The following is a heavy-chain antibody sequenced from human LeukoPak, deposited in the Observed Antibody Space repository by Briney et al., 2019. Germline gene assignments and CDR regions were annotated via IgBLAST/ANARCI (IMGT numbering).Heavy chain of an antibody. D-gene: IGHD2-2*01. CDR3: AKSHQYYYYGMDV. V-gene: IGHV3-30*18. CDR1: GFTFSSYG. CDR2: ISYDGSNK. J-gene: IGHJ6*02. Sequence: PGRSLRLSCAASGFTFSSYGMHWVRQAPGKGLEWVAVISYDGSNKYYADSVKGRFTISRDNSKNTLYLQMNSLRAEDTAVYYCAKSHQYYYYGMDVWGQGTTVTVSS.